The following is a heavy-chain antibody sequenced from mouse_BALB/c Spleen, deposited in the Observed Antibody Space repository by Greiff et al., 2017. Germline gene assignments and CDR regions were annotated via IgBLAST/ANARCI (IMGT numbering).Heavy chain of an antibody. CDR3: ARDNRLRLFAY. V-gene: IGHV2-9*02. J-gene: IGHJ3*01. D-gene: IGHD1-2*01. CDR2: IWAGGST. Sequence: QVQLKESGPGLVAPSQSLSITCTVSGFSLTSYGVHWVRQPPGKGLEWLGVIWAGGSTNYNSALMSRLSISKDNSKSQVFLKMNSLQTDDTAMYYCARDNRLRLFAYWGQGTLGTVSA. CDR1: GFSLTSYG.